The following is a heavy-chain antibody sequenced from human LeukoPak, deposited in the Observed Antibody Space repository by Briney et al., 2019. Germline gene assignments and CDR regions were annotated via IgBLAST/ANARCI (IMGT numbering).Heavy chain of an antibody. J-gene: IGHJ3*02. D-gene: IGHD2-15*01. CDR3: VRDCSGGSCYGAFDI. CDR1: GASIRSGDYY. CDR2: IYDSGST. Sequence: SETLSLTCTVSGASIRSGDYYWSWIRQPPGKGLEWIGYIYDSGSTYYNPSLKSRITISVDTSENRFSLKLSSVTATDTAVYYCVRDCSGGSCYGAFDIWGQGTMVTVSS. V-gene: IGHV4-30-4*01.